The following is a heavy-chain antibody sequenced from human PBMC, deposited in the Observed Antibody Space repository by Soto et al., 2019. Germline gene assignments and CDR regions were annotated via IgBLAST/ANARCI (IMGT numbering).Heavy chain of an antibody. CDR3: ARISRGNYYYGMDV. Sequence: QLQLQESGSGLVKPSQTLSLTCAVSGGSIRSGGYSWSWLRQPPGKGLEWIGSIYHSGSTYYNPSLKSRVTISVDRSKNQFSLKLSSVTAADTAVYYCARISRGNYYYGMDVWGQGTTVTVSS. J-gene: IGHJ6*02. CDR2: IYHSGST. CDR1: GGSIRSGGYS. V-gene: IGHV4-30-2*01. D-gene: IGHD3-16*01.